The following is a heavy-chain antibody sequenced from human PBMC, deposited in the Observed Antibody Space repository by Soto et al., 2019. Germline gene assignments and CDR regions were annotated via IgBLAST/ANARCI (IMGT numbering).Heavy chain of an antibody. CDR3: ARDITMVRGAQSFDY. Sequence: EVRLVESGGGLVKPGGSLRLSCAASGFTFSSYSMNWVRQAPGKGLEWVSSISSSSSYIYYADSVKGRFTISRDNAKNSLYLQMNSLRAEDTAVYYCARDITMVRGAQSFDYWGQGTLVTVSS. CDR1: GFTFSSYS. D-gene: IGHD3-10*01. J-gene: IGHJ4*02. CDR2: ISSSSSYI. V-gene: IGHV3-21*01.